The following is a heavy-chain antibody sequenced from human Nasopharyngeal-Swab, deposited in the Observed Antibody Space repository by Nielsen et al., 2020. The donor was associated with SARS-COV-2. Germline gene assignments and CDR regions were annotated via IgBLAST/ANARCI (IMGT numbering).Heavy chain of an antibody. V-gene: IGHV3-7*03. D-gene: IGHD2-2*01. CDR2: IKQDGSEK. J-gene: IGHJ6*02. CDR1: GFTFSSYS. Sequence: GESLKISCAASGFTFSSYSMSWVRQAPGKGLEWVANIKQDGSEKYYVDSVKGRFTISRDNAKNSLYLQMNSLRAEDTAVYYCARDYCSSTSCQRYYYYYYGMDVWGQGTTVTVSS. CDR3: ARDYCSSTSCQRYYYYYYGMDV.